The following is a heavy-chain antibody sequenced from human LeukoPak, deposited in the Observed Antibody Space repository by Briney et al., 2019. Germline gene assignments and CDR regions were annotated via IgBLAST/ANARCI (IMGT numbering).Heavy chain of an antibody. Sequence: GGSLRLSCAASGFTFSSYGMSWVRQAPGKGLEWVSCISSIDGSTYYADSVKGRFTVSRDNSKNTLYLQMNSLRAEDTAVYYCAKVASGSYYNWPFDYWGQGTLVTVSS. J-gene: IGHJ4*02. V-gene: IGHV3-23*01. CDR3: AKVASGSYYNWPFDY. CDR2: ISSIDGST. CDR1: GFTFSSYG. D-gene: IGHD1-26*01.